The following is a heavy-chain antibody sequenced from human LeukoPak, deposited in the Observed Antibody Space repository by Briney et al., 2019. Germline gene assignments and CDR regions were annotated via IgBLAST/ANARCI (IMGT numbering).Heavy chain of an antibody. CDR3: AKDGGSGYYYFDY. J-gene: IGHJ4*02. CDR2: ISGSGGST. Sequence: QTGGSLRLSCAASGFTFSSYAMSWVRQAPGKGREWVSAISGSGGSTYYADSVKGRFTISRDNSKNTLYVQMNSLRAEDTAVYYCAKDGGSGYYYFDYWGQGTLVTVSS. D-gene: IGHD3-22*01. V-gene: IGHV3-23*01. CDR1: GFTFSSYA.